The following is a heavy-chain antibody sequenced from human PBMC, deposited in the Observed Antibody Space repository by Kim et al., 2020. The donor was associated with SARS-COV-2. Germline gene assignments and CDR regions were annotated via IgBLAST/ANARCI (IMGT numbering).Heavy chain of an antibody. CDR2: ISYDGRNK. CDR1: GLSFDDSA. CDR3: ARGNYQESLSPSDYYNVMDV. J-gene: IGHJ6*02. D-gene: IGHD2-2*01. Sequence: GGSLTLSCAASGLSFDDSAMNWVRQAPGKGLEWLAVISYDGRNKDYADSVKGRFTISRDNSKRTLYLQMNSLRVEDTGVYYCARGNYQESLSPSDYYNVMDVWGQRTAVTVSS. V-gene: IGHV3-30-3*01.